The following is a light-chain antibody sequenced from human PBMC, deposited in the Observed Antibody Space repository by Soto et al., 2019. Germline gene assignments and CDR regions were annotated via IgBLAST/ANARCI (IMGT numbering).Light chain of an antibody. CDR1: QSIGSG. CDR3: QQYTDFQYT. CDR2: KAT. Sequence: DIQMTQSPSTLSASVGDGVTITCQASQSIGSGLAWYQQKPGKAPKLLIYKATNLQTGVPSRFSGSGSGTDFSLTISSLQPVDSATYHCQQYTDFQYTFGQGTKVEI. V-gene: IGKV1-5*03. J-gene: IGKJ2*01.